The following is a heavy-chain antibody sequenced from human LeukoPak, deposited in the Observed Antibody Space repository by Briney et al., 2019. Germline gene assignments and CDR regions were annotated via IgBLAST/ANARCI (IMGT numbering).Heavy chain of an antibody. Sequence: PSQTLSLTCTVSGGSIGSGGYYWSWIRQHPGKGLEWIGYIYYSGSTYYNPSLKSRVTISVDTSKNQFSLKLSSVTAADTAVYYCATSSSGYYYVGYWGQGTLVTVSS. D-gene: IGHD3-22*01. CDR1: GGSIGSGGYY. CDR2: IYYSGST. J-gene: IGHJ4*02. CDR3: ATSSSGYYYVGY. V-gene: IGHV4-31*03.